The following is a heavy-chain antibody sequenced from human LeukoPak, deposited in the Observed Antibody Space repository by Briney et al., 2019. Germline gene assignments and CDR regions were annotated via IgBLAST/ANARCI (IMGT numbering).Heavy chain of an antibody. V-gene: IGHV4-39*01. Sequence: PSETLSLTCTVSGGSISSSSYYWGWIRQPPGKGLEWIGTISYSGSTYYNASLKSRVTISVDTSKNQFSLELSSVTAADAAVYYCADSPGDWGQGTLVTVSS. D-gene: IGHD2-15*01. CDR2: ISYSGST. CDR3: ADSPGD. J-gene: IGHJ4*02. CDR1: GGSISSSSYY.